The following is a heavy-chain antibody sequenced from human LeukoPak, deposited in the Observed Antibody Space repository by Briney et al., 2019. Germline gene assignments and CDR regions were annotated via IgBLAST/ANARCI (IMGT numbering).Heavy chain of an antibody. D-gene: IGHD5-18*01. CDR2: MNPSSGVT. Sequence: ASVRVSCKASGYTFSGYQVHWLRQAPGQGLEWMGRMNPSSGVTNYAQRLQGRVTMTTDTPTSTAYMELRSLRSDDTAVYYCARGYSYAYWFDPWGQGTLVTVPS. CDR3: ARGYSYAYWFDP. V-gene: IGHV1-2*06. CDR1: GYTFSGYQ. J-gene: IGHJ5*02.